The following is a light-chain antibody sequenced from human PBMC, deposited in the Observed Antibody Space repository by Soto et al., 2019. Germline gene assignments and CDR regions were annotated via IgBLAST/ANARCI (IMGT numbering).Light chain of an antibody. CDR1: QSVGRNY. Sequence: ENVLTQSPGTLSLSPGERASLSCRASQSVGRNYLAWYQQRPGQAPRLLIHGASIRATGIPDRFSGSGSGTDFTLTISRLQPEDFAEFYCQQYASPPITFGQGTRLEIK. J-gene: IGKJ5*01. CDR2: GAS. CDR3: QQYASPPIT. V-gene: IGKV3-20*01.